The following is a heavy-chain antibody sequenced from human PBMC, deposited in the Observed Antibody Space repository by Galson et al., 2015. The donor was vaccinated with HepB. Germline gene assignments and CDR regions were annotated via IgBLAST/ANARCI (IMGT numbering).Heavy chain of an antibody. CDR1: GFTFSSYW. J-gene: IGHJ3*02. V-gene: IGHV3-74*01. CDR3: AREALHYDYIWGTVPGGAFDI. CDR2: INSDGSST. Sequence: SLRLSCAVSGFTFSSYWMHWVRQAPGKGLVWVSRINSDGSSTSYADSVKGRFTISRDNAKNTLYLQMNSLRAEDTAVYYCAREALHYDYIWGTVPGGAFDIWGQGTMVTVSS. D-gene: IGHD3-16*01.